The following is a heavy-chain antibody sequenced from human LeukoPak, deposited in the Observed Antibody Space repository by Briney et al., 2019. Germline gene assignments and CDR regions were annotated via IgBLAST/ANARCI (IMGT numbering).Heavy chain of an antibody. Sequence: MSSETLSLTCTVSGGSISSSSYYWGWIRQPPGKGLEWIGSIYYSGSTYYNPSLKSRVTISVDTSKNQFSLKLSSVTAADTAVYYCARETPTVNEDYWGQGTLVTVSS. CDR2: IYYSGST. CDR1: GGSISSSSYY. CDR3: ARETPTVNEDY. D-gene: IGHD4-11*01. V-gene: IGHV4-39*07. J-gene: IGHJ4*02.